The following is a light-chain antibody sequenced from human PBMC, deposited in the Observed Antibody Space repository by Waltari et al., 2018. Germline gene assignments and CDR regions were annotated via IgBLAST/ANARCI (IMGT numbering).Light chain of an antibody. CDR3: SSYVSSSTSVV. CDR1: SSDIGDFKF. J-gene: IGLJ2*01. Sequence: QSALTQPASVSGSPGQSITISCTGASSDIGDFKFVSWYQQYPGKAPKLLIYDVTKRPSGVSYRFSGSKSGNTASLTISGLQAGDEGDYYCSSYVSSSTSVVFGGGTMLTVL. CDR2: DVT. V-gene: IGLV2-14*03.